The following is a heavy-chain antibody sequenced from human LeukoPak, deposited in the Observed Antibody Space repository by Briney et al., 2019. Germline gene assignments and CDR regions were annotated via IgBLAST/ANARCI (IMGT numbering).Heavy chain of an antibody. CDR1: GGSISSYY. J-gene: IGHJ6*03. CDR3: ASSTYYYDSSGYQARDYYYYYMDV. D-gene: IGHD3-22*01. V-gene: IGHV4-59*01. Sequence: PSETLSLTCTVSGGSISSYYWSWIRQPPGKGLEWIGYIYYSGSTNYNPSLKSRVTISVDTSKNQFSLKLSSVTAADTAVYYCASSTYYYDSSGYQARDYYYYYMDVWGKGTTVTVSS. CDR2: IYYSGST.